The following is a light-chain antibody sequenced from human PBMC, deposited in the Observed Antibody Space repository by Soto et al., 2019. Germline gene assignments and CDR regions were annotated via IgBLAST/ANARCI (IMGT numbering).Light chain of an antibody. CDR1: SSDVGNYNF. V-gene: IGLV2-14*01. CDR2: QVT. Sequence: QSALTQPASVSGSPGQSITISCTGTSSDVGNYNFVSWYQHHTGTAPKLIIYQVTNRPSGVSDRFSASKSGDTASLTISGLQAEDEAVYYCSSYTAVSTDILFGGGTKLTVL. J-gene: IGLJ2*01. CDR3: SSYTAVSTDIL.